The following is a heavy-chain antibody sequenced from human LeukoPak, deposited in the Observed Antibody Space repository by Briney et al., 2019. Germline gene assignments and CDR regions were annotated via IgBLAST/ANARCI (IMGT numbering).Heavy chain of an antibody. CDR1: GFTFSTYA. V-gene: IGHV3-23*01. Sequence: GGFLRLSCAASGFTFSTYAMSWVRQAPGKGLEWVSTISGSGANTYYADSVRGRFTISRDNSKNTLYLHMNSLRAEDTAVYCAKERAGYTNPYYFDYWGQGTLVTVSS. CDR3: AKERAGYTNPYYFDY. J-gene: IGHJ4*02. CDR2: ISGSGANT. D-gene: IGHD3-16*02.